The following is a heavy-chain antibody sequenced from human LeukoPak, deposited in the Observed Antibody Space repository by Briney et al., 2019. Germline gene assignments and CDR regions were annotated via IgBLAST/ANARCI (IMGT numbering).Heavy chain of an antibody. CDR3: AKVRVVCSGGSCYSLLSDAFDI. CDR1: GFTFSNNA. Sequence: GGSLRLSCASSGFTFSNNAMSWVRQAPGKGLEWVSVISGSGDSTFYADSVKGRFTISRDNSKNTLYLQMNNLRAEDTAVYYCAKVRVVCSGGSCYSLLSDAFDIWGQGTMVTVSS. V-gene: IGHV3-23*01. CDR2: ISGSGDST. D-gene: IGHD2-15*01. J-gene: IGHJ3*02.